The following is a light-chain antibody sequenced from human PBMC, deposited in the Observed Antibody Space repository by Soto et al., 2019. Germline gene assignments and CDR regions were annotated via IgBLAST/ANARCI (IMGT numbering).Light chain of an antibody. CDR1: SSDVGGYNY. CDR3: SSYTSSSTLWV. V-gene: IGLV2-14*01. Sequence: QSALTQPASVSGSPGQSITISCTGTSSDVGGYNYVSRYQQHPGKAPKLMIYDVSNRPSGVSNRFSGSKSGNTASLTISGLQAEDEADYYCSSYTSSSTLWVFGGGTKVTVL. CDR2: DVS. J-gene: IGLJ3*02.